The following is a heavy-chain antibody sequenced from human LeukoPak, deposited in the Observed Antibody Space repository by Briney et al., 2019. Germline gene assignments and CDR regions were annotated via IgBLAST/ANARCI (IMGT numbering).Heavy chain of an antibody. J-gene: IGHJ6*02. D-gene: IGHD1-1*01. CDR3: ARERTGTPQGMDV. V-gene: IGHV1-46*01. CDR2: INPSGGST. CDR1: GYTFTSYY. Sequence: ASVKVSCKASGYTFTSYYMHWVRQAPGQGLEWMGIINPSGGSTSCAQKFQGRVTMTRDTSTSTVYMELSSLRSEDTAVYYCARERTGTPQGMDVWGQGTTVTVSS.